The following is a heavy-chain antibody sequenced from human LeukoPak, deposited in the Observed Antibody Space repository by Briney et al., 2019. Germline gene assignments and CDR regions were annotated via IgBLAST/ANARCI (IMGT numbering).Heavy chain of an antibody. D-gene: IGHD3-3*01. J-gene: IGHJ4*02. V-gene: IGHV4-59*01. CDR3: ARKEWVPYYFDY. Sequence: SETLSLTCTVSGDSISNYYWSWIRQPPGKGLEWIGYISYSGSTNYNSSLKSRVTISVATSKNQFSLKLSSVTAADTAVYYCARKEWVPYYFDYWGQGTLVTVSS. CDR1: GDSISNYY. CDR2: ISYSGST.